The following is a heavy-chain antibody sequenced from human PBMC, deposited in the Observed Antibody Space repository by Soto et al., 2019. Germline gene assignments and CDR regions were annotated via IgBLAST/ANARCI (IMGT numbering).Heavy chain of an antibody. CDR2: ISSASSET. CDR1: GVSFSRVS. J-gene: IGHJ4*02. V-gene: IGHV3-21*01. Sequence: PGGSLSLSCEASGVSFSRVSMTWVRQVPGKGLEWVASISSASSETWYADSVKGRFIISRDNAQNSLFLQMNTLRPEGSAIYYCERVAYWGPGTQVTVSS. CDR3: ERVAY.